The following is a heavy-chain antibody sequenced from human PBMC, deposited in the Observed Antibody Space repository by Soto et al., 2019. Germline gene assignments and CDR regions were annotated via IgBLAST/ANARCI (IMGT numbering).Heavy chain of an antibody. CDR3: ARGALYDILTGYYSPYYYYYYMDV. Sequence: SETLSLTCAVYGGSFSGYYWSWIRQPPGKGLEWIGEINHSGSTNYNPSLKSRVTISVDTSENQFSLKLSSVTAADTAVYYCARGALYDILTGYYSPYYYYYYMDVWGKGTTVTVSS. V-gene: IGHV4-34*01. J-gene: IGHJ6*03. CDR2: INHSGST. CDR1: GGSFSGYY. D-gene: IGHD3-9*01.